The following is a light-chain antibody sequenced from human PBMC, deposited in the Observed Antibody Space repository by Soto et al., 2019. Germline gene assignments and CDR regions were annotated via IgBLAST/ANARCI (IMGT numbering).Light chain of an antibody. J-gene: IGLJ2*01. Sequence: QSALTQPASVSGSPGQSITISCTGTSSDVGTFNLVSWYQHHPGKAPRLMIYDASKRPSGVSNRFSGSKSGNTASLTVSGLQAEDEADYYCCSYSTSTTFVFGGGTKVTVL. V-gene: IGLV2-23*01. CDR2: DAS. CDR1: SSDVGTFNL. CDR3: CSYSTSTTFV.